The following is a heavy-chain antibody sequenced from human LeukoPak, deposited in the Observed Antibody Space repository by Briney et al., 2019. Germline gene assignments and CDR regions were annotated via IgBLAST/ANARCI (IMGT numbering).Heavy chain of an antibody. CDR1: GGTFISYA. Sequence: ASVKVSCKASGGTFISYAISWVRQAPGQGREWMGRIIPIFGTANYAQKFQGRVTITTDESTSTAYMELSSLRSEDTAVYYCASELGATNYYYYYTDVWGKGTTVTVSS. D-gene: IGHD1-26*01. V-gene: IGHV1-69*05. CDR2: IIPIFGTA. J-gene: IGHJ6*03. CDR3: ASELGATNYYYYYTDV.